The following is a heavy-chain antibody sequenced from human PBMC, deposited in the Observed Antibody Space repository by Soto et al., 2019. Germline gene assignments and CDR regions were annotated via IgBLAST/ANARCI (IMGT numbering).Heavy chain of an antibody. CDR3: ARPVRQGGYSFPGH. J-gene: IGHJ4*02. V-gene: IGHV1-3*01. Sequence: GASVKVSCKASGYTFTSYAMHWVRQAPGQRLEWMGWINAGNGNTKYSQKFQGRVTITRDTSASTAYMELSSLRSEDTAVYYCARPVRQGGYSFPGHWGQGTLVTVSS. CDR1: GYTFTSYA. CDR2: INAGNGNT. D-gene: IGHD3-22*01.